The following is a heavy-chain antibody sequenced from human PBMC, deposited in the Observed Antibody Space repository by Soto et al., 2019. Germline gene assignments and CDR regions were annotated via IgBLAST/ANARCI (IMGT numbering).Heavy chain of an antibody. V-gene: IGHV4-34*01. CDR3: ARAASSSSRIFDY. Sequence: SETLSLTCAVYGGSFSGYYWSWIRQPPGKGLEWIGEINHSGSTNYNPSLKSRVTISVDTSKNQFSLKLSSVTAADTAVYYCARAASSSSRIFDYWGQGTLVTVSS. CDR1: GGSFSGYY. J-gene: IGHJ4*02. D-gene: IGHD6-6*01. CDR2: INHSGST.